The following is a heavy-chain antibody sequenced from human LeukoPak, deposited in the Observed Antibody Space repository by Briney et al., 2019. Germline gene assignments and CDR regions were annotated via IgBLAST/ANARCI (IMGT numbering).Heavy chain of an antibody. V-gene: IGHV4-59*08. Sequence: SETLSLTCTVSGGSISSYYWSWIRQPPGKGLEWIGYIYYSGSTNYNPSLKSRVTISVDTSKNQFSLKLSSVTAADTAVYYCARLPNCGGDCYSVDPWGQGTLVTVSS. CDR2: IYYSGST. CDR1: GGSISSYY. J-gene: IGHJ5*02. CDR3: ARLPNCGGDCYSVDP. D-gene: IGHD2-21*02.